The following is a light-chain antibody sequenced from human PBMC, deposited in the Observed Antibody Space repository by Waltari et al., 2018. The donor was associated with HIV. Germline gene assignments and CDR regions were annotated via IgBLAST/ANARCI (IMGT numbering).Light chain of an antibody. CDR3: AAWDDSLSVWV. CDR1: SSNIGSNY. CDR2: RNN. Sequence: QSVLTQPPSASGTPGQRVTISCSGRSSNIGSNYVYWYQQPPGTAPKLLIYRNNQRPSGVPDRFSGSKSGTSASLAISGLRSEDEADYYCAAWDDSLSVWVFGGGTKLTVL. J-gene: IGLJ3*02. V-gene: IGLV1-47*01.